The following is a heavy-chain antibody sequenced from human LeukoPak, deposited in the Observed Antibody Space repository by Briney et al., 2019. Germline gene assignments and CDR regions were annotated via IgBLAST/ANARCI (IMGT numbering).Heavy chain of an antibody. CDR1: GFTFSSYA. J-gene: IGHJ4*02. V-gene: IGHV3-30*04. CDR3: SRDGEHGYNDIDY. Sequence: GRSLRLSCAASGFTFSSYAMHWVRQAPGKGLESVAVISPDGSVQYYAGSVQGRFTISRDNSEKKLYLQLHSLRPEDTALYYCSRDGEHGYNDIDYWGQGTLVTVSS. D-gene: IGHD5-24*01. CDR2: ISPDGSVQ.